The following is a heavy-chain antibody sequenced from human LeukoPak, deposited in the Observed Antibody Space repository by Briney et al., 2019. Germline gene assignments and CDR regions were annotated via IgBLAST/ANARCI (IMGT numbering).Heavy chain of an antibody. CDR2: INHSGST. V-gene: IGHV4-34*01. CDR1: GGSFSGYY. Sequence: SETLSLTCAVYGGSFSGYYWSWIRQPPGKGLEWIGEINHSGSTNYNPSLKSRVTISVDTSKNQFSLKLSSVTAADTAVYYCARGRKRFDYWGQGTLVTVSS. J-gene: IGHJ4*02. CDR3: ARGRKRFDY.